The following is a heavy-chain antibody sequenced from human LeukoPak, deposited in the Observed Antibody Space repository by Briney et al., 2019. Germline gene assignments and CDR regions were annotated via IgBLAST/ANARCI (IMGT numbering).Heavy chain of an antibody. V-gene: IGHV4-30-2*01. CDR2: IYHSGST. Sequence: PSETLSLTCAVSGGSISSGGYPWSWIRQPPGKGLEWTGYIYHSGSTYYNPSLKSRVTISVDRSKNQFSLKLSSVTAADTAVYYCARGDYYDSSGYYYFDYWGQGTLVTVSS. D-gene: IGHD3-22*01. J-gene: IGHJ4*02. CDR1: GGSISSGGYP. CDR3: ARGDYYDSSGYYYFDY.